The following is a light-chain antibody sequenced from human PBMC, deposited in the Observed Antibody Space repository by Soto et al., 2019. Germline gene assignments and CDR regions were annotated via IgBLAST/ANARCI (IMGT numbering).Light chain of an antibody. V-gene: IGKV2-28*01. Sequence: DVVLIQSPLSLPVTPGEAASISCRSSQSLLHSNGYNYLDGYVQKPGQSPQLLIYLTSNRASGVPDRFSGSGAVTDCTRKISRVEAEDVGLYYCMQAREIPLTFGGGTKVEI. CDR1: QSLLHSNGYNY. J-gene: IGKJ4*01. CDR2: LTS. CDR3: MQAREIPLT.